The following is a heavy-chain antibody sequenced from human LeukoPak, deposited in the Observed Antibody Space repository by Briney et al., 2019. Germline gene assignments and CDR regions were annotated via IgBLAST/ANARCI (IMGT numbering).Heavy chain of an antibody. CDR1: GFTFSSNA. CDR3: AKDAVAPGSGGDYFDY. D-gene: IGHD3-10*01. Sequence: GGSLRLSCAASGFTFSSNAMTWVRQAPGKGLQWVSVITGNGGRTYYADSVKGRFTISRDNSKNTLSLQMNRLRADDTAVYYCAKDAVAPGSGGDYFDYWGQGTLVTVSS. V-gene: IGHV3-23*01. J-gene: IGHJ4*02. CDR2: ITGNGGRT.